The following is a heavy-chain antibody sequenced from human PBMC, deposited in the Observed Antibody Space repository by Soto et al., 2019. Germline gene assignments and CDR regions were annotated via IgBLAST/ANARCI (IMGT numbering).Heavy chain of an antibody. V-gene: IGHV4-34*01. J-gene: IGHJ4*02. CDR2: INHSGST. Sequence: QVLLHQWGAGLLTPSETLSLTCAVYGGSFSPYYWSWIRQPPGKGLEWIGEINHSGSTNYNPSLXSXVXKSVDTSKKQFSLNLSSVTAADTAVYYCARTSRFDSWGQGTLVTLSS. CDR1: GGSFSPYY. D-gene: IGHD6-6*01. CDR3: ARTSRFDS.